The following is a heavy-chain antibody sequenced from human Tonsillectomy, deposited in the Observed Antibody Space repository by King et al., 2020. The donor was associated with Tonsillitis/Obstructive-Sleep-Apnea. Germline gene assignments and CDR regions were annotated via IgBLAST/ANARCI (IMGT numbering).Heavy chain of an antibody. V-gene: IGHV4-59*01. D-gene: IGHD1-26*01. CDR2: IYYSGST. J-gene: IGHJ6*02. Sequence: QVQLQESGPGLVKPSETLSLTCTVSGGSISGYYWSWIRQPPGKGLEWIAYIYYSGSTNYNPSLKSRVTISVDTSKNQFSLKLSSVTAADTAVYYCARRAIVGATSDYYYGMDVWGQGTTVTVSS. CDR3: ARRAIVGATSDYYYGMDV. CDR1: GGSISGYY.